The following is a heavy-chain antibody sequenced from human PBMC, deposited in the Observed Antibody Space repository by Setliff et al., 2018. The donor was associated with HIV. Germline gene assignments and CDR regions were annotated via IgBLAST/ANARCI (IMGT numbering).Heavy chain of an antibody. D-gene: IGHD3-10*01. J-gene: IGHJ5*02. CDR1: GYTFTSYG. V-gene: IGHV1-18*01. CDR2: ISAYNGNT. CDR3: AREGGIIWFGEYGAFDT. Sequence: ASVKVSCKASGYTFTSYGISWVRQAPGQGLEWMGWISAYNGNTIYAQNLQGRVTMTTDTSTSTAYLELRSLRSDDTAVYYCAREGGIIWFGEYGAFDTWGQGTMVTVSS.